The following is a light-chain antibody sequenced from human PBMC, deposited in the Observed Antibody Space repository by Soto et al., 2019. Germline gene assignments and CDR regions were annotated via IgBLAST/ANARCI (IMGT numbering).Light chain of an antibody. J-gene: IGLJ1*01. CDR3: SSYGGRYNYG. CDR1: GSNVWAGSD. Sequence: QSVLTQPPSVSGAPGQRVTISFTGSGSNVWAGSDVHWYQHLPVTAPKLMIYEVSKRPSGVPDRFSGSKSGNTASLTVSGLQAEDEADYYCSSYGGRYNYGFGTGTKVSVL. V-gene: IGLV1-40*01. CDR2: EVS.